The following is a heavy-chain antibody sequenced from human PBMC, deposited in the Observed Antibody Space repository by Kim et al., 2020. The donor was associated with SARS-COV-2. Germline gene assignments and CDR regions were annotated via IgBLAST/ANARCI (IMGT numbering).Heavy chain of an antibody. D-gene: IGHD3-16*01. CDR2: IIPFFGTT. CDR1: GGTFSSYG. Sequence: SVKVSYKASGGTFSSYGIIWVRQAPGQGLEWMGGIIPFFGTTNYAQKFQGRVTITADESTSTAYMELSSLRSEDTAVYYCARDTVRRLPWGAYGMDVWGQGTTVTVSS. J-gene: IGHJ6*02. V-gene: IGHV1-69*13. CDR3: ARDTVRRLPWGAYGMDV.